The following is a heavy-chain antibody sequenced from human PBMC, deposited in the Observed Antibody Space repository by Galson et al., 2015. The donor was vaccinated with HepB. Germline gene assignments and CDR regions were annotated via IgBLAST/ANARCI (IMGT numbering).Heavy chain of an antibody. CDR2: IWFDGSNQ. CDR3: AKVSGYDYHYNYGMDV. J-gene: IGHJ6*02. V-gene: IGHV3-33*06. D-gene: IGHD5-12*01. CDR1: RFTFSSYG. Sequence: SLRLSCAASRFTFSSYGMHWVRQAPGKGLEWVALIWFDGSNQYYSDSVKGRFTVSRDNSKNILYLQMNSLRVEDTAVYYCAKVSGYDYHYNYGMDVWGQGTTVTVSS.